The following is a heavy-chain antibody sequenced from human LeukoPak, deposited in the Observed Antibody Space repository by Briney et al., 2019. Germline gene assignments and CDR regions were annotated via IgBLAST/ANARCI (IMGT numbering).Heavy chain of an antibody. CDR1: GFTFSSYG. J-gene: IGHJ4*02. V-gene: IGHV3-33*06. CDR2: IWYDGSNK. D-gene: IGHD5-24*01. Sequence: GRSLRLSCAASGFTFSSYGMHWVRQAPGKGLEWVAVIWYDGSNKYYADSVKGRFTISRDNSKNTLYLQMDSLRAEDTAVYYCAKDRDGYKEYWGQGTLVTVSS. CDR3: AKDRDGYKEY.